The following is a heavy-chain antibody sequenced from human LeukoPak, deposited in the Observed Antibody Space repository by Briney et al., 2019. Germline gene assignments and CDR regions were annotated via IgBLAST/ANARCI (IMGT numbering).Heavy chain of an antibody. CDR1: GGTFSGYA. V-gene: IGHV1-69*05. CDR3: TRETSSRYFDY. J-gene: IGHJ4*02. Sequence: SVKVSCKASGGTFSGYAISWVRQAPGQGLEWMGGIIPIFGTANYAQKFQGRVTITTDESTSTAYMELSSLRSEDTAVYYCTRETSSRYFDYWGQGTLVTVSS. CDR2: IIPIFGTA.